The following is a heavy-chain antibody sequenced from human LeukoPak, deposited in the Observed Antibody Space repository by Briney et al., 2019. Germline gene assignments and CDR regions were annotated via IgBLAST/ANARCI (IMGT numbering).Heavy chain of an antibody. D-gene: IGHD6-19*01. J-gene: IGHJ4*02. CDR2: IKQDGSEK. Sequence: GGSLRLSCAASGFTFSSYWMSWVRQAPGKGLEWVANIKQDGSEKYYVDSVKGRFTISRDNAKNSLYLQMNSLRTEDTAVYYCARDRGAGVAVASDYWGQGTLVTVSS. V-gene: IGHV3-7*01. CDR3: ARDRGAGVAVASDY. CDR1: GFTFSSYW.